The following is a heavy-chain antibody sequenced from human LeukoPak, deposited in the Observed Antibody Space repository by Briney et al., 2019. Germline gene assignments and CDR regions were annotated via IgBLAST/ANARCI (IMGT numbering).Heavy chain of an antibody. J-gene: IGHJ4*02. V-gene: IGHV4-38-2*01. Sequence: PSETLSPTCAVSGYSISSGYYWGWIRQPPGKGLEWIGSIYHSGSTYYNPSLKSRVTISVDTSKNQFSLKLSSVTAADTAVYYCARHGYGDIFDYWGQGTLVTVSS. CDR3: ARHGYGDIFDY. CDR2: IYHSGST. D-gene: IGHD4-17*01. CDR1: GYSISSGYY.